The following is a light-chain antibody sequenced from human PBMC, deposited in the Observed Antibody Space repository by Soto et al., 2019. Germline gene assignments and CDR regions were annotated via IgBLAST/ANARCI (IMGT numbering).Light chain of an antibody. J-gene: IGLJ1*01. CDR2: TND. V-gene: IGLV1-44*01. Sequence: QSALTQPPSASGTPGQTVTISCSGSSSNLGTSSVHWYKHLPGTAPKPLIYTNDQRPSGVPDRFSGSKSGTSASLAISGLQSEDEADYYCAVWDDSLNGHVFGAGTKVTVL. CDR1: SSNLGTSS. CDR3: AVWDDSLNGHV.